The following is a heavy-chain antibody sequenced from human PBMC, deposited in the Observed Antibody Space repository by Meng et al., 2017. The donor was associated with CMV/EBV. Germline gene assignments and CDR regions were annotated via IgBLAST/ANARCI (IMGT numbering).Heavy chain of an antibody. Sequence: GESLKISCAACGFTFSSYSMNWVRQAPGKGLEWVSSISSSSSYIYYADSVKGRFTIPRDNAKNSLYLQMNSLRAEDTAVYYCARLYLPLGFDYWGQGTLVTVSS. J-gene: IGHJ4*02. CDR2: ISSSSSYI. D-gene: IGHD2-2*02. CDR1: GFTFSSYS. V-gene: IGHV3-21*01. CDR3: ARLYLPLGFDY.